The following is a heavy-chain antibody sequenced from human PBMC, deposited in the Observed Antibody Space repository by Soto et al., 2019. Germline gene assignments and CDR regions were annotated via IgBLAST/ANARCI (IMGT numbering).Heavy chain of an antibody. CDR2: TRNKAKSYAT. Sequence: EVQLEESEGGLVQPGGSLRLSCTVSGFTFSDHYMDWVRQAPGKGLEWVGRTRNKAKSYATEYAASVRGRFTISRDDSKSSLYLVMNSLKTEDTAVYYYARASLIAGSGGRLNFDFWGQGTLVTVSS. CDR3: ARASLIAGSGGRLNFDF. J-gene: IGHJ4*02. D-gene: IGHD6-13*01. V-gene: IGHV3-72*01. CDR1: GFTFSDHY.